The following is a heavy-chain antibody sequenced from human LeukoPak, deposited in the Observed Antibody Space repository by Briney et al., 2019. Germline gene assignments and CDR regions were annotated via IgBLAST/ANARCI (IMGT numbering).Heavy chain of an antibody. CDR2: INHSGST. V-gene: IGHV4-34*01. Sequence: SETLSLTCAVYGGSFSGYYWSWIRQPPGKGLEWIGEINHSGSTNYNPSLKSRVTISADTSKNQFSLKLSSVTAADTAVYYCARGRRWQQLVGFDYWGQGTLVTVSS. CDR3: ARGRRWQQLVGFDY. J-gene: IGHJ4*02. D-gene: IGHD6-13*01. CDR1: GGSFSGYY.